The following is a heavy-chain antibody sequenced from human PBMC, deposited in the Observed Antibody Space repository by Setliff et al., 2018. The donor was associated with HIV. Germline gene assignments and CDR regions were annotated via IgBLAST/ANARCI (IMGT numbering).Heavy chain of an antibody. CDR1: GGAISPYY. D-gene: IGHD2-15*01. CDR3: ARGGASSKYLDH. Sequence: SETLSLTCTVSGGAISPYYWSWIRQPPGKGLEWIAWISDSGTTNYNPSLKSRVTLSVDTSKNQFSLSLTSVTGADTGVYYCARGGASSKYLDHWGQGSLGTVSS. CDR2: ISDSGTT. J-gene: IGHJ4*02. V-gene: IGHV4-59*01.